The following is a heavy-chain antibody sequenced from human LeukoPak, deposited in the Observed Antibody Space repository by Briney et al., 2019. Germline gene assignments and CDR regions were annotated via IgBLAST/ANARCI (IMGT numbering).Heavy chain of an antibody. D-gene: IGHD2-2*01. CDR1: GGSCSGYY. Sequence: SETLSLTCAVYGGSCSGYYWSWIRQPPGKGLEWIGEINHSGSTNYNPSLKSRVTISVDTSKNQFSLKLSSVTAADTAVYYCARGRGYCSSTSCSPFDYWGQGTLVTVSS. CDR2: INHSGST. V-gene: IGHV4-34*01. CDR3: ARGRGYCSSTSCSPFDY. J-gene: IGHJ4*02.